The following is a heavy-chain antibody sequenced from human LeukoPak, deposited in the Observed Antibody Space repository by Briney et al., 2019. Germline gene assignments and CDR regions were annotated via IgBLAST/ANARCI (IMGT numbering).Heavy chain of an antibody. CDR1: GGSISSGDYY. CDR3: ARGPLRGVILPGWFDP. V-gene: IGHV4-30-4*01. CDR2: IYYSGST. Sequence: PSETLSLTCTVPGGSISSGDYYWSWIRQPPGKGLEWIGYIYYSGSTYYNPSLKSRVTISVDTSKNQFSLKLSSVTAADTAVYYCARGPLRGVILPGWFDPWGQGTLVTVSS. D-gene: IGHD3-10*01. J-gene: IGHJ5*02.